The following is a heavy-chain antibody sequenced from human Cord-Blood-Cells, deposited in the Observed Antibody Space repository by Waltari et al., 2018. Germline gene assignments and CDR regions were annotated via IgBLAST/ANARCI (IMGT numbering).Heavy chain of an antibody. Sequence: EVQLVESGGGLVQPGGSLRLSCAASGFTFSSYWMHWVRQAPGKGLVWVLRINSDGRSTSYADSVKGRFTISRDNAKNTLYLQMNSLRAEDTAVYYCARVAVYGDVFDYWGQGTLVTVSS. J-gene: IGHJ4*02. CDR1: GFTFSSYW. CDR2: INSDGRST. V-gene: IGHV3-74*01. D-gene: IGHD4-17*01. CDR3: ARVAVYGDVFDY.